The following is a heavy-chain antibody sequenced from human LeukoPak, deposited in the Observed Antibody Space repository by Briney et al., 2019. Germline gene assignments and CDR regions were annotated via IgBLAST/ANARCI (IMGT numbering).Heavy chain of an antibody. Sequence: ASVKVSCKASGYTFTSYYMHWVRQAPGQGLEGMGIINPSGGSTSYAQKFQGRVTMTRDTSTSTVYMELSSLRSEDTAVYYCARDRITMVRGVIIDVGNWFDPWGQGTLVTVSS. V-gene: IGHV1-46*01. CDR3: ARDRITMVRGVIIDVGNWFDP. CDR2: INPSGGST. J-gene: IGHJ5*02. CDR1: GYTFTSYY. D-gene: IGHD3-10*01.